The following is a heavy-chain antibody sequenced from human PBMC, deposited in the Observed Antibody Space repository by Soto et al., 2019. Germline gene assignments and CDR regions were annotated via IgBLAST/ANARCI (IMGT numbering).Heavy chain of an antibody. CDR3: ARGEDVGSYYNY. D-gene: IGHD3-10*01. CDR2: IYHSGTT. V-gene: IGHV4-30-2*01. CDR1: GGSISSGGYS. Sequence: PSETLSLTCAVSGGSISSGGYSWSWIRQPPGKGLEWIGYIYHSGTTNYNPSLKSRVTMSVDRSKNQFSLKLSSVTAADTAVYFCARGEDVGSYYNYWGQGTLVTVS. J-gene: IGHJ4*02.